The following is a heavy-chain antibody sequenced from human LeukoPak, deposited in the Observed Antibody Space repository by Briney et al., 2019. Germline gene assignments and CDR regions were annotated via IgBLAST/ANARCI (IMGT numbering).Heavy chain of an antibody. Sequence: PGGSLRLSCAASGFTFSSYAMSWVRQAPGKGLEWVSAISGSGGSTYYADSVKGRFTISRDNSKNTLYLQMNSLRAEDTAVYYCAKDRGAVAGLSGDFQHWGQGTLVTVSS. J-gene: IGHJ1*01. CDR2: ISGSGGST. D-gene: IGHD6-19*01. CDR1: GFTFSSYA. CDR3: AKDRGAVAGLSGDFQH. V-gene: IGHV3-23*01.